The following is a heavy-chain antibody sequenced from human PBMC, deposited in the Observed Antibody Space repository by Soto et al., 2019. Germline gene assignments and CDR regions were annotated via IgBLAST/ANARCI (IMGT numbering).Heavy chain of an antibody. J-gene: IGHJ4*02. D-gene: IGHD3-22*01. CDR2: ISYDGSNK. Sequence: QVQLVESGGGVVQPGRSLRLSCAASGFTFSSYGMHWVRQAPGKRLEWVAVISYDGSNKNYADSVKGRFTISRDNSKNTVYLQMNSLRAEDTAVYYCAKDTYYHDSSGYYVFDYWGQGTLVTVSS. V-gene: IGHV3-30*18. CDR1: GFTFSSYG. CDR3: AKDTYYHDSSGYYVFDY.